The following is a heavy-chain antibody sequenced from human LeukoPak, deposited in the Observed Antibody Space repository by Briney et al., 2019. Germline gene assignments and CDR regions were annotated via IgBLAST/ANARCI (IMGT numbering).Heavy chain of an antibody. CDR2: ISYDGSNK. CDR1: GFTFSSYA. J-gene: IGHJ4*02. CDR3: ARESTSRFFDY. D-gene: IGHD2-2*01. Sequence: GGSLRLSCAASGFTFSSYAMHWVRQAPGKGLEWVAVISYDGSNKYYADSVKGRLTISRDNSKNTLYLQMNSLRAEDTAVYYCARESTSRFFDYWGQGTLVTVSS. V-gene: IGHV3-30*01.